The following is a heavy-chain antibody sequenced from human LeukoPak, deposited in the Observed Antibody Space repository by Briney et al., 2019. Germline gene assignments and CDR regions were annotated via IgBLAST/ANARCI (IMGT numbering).Heavy chain of an antibody. Sequence: PGGSLRLSCAASGFTFSNFPMNWVRQAPGKGLEWVSSITTSGNNLYYADSTQGRFTIFRDNAKNSLYLRIKSLRDEDTAVYYCERGGSIRGLINWYFDLWGRGTLVTVSS. D-gene: IGHD3/OR15-3a*01. CDR2: ITTSGNNL. CDR1: GFTFSNFP. V-gene: IGHV3-21*01. J-gene: IGHJ2*01. CDR3: ERGGSIRGLINWYFDL.